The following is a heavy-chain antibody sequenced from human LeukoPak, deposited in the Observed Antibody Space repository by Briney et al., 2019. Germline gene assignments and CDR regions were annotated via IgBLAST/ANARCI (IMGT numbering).Heavy chain of an antibody. CDR1: GDTFSSYA. V-gene: IGHV1-69*06. Sequence: SVKVSCTASGDTFSSYAITWVRQAPGHGLEWMGAIIPVFGSPNYAQKFQGRVTITPDKSTSTAYMELNSLGSDDTAVYYCARAPGSAWYGNWFDPWGQGTLVTVSS. CDR2: IIPVFGSP. CDR3: ARAPGSAWYGNWFDP. J-gene: IGHJ5*02. D-gene: IGHD6-19*01.